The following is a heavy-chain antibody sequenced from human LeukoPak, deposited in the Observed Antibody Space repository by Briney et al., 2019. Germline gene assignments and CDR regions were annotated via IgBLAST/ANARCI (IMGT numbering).Heavy chain of an antibody. J-gene: IGHJ4*02. V-gene: IGHV3-7*01. D-gene: IGHD6-19*01. CDR1: GFTSRNYW. Sequence: GGSLRLSCAAPGFTSRNYWMNWVRQAPGKGLEWVANVNQDGSEKYYVDSVKGRFTISRDNAKNSLYVQVNGLRAEDTAIYYCVRGHTSDFDHFFDYWGQGALVTVSS. CDR3: VRGHTSDFDHFFDY. CDR2: VNQDGSEK.